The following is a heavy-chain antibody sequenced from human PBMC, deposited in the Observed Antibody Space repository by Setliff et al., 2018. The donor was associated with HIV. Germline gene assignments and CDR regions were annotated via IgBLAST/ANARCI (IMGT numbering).Heavy chain of an antibody. V-gene: IGHV4-39*01. Sequence: PSETLSLTCTVSGGSFRSSRHYWGWIRQPPGKGLEWIGNIHYGGFFWYSPSLKSRVTISVDTSKNHVSLKLSSVTAADTAVYYWARPALGIGGGSRFDNWGQGTRVTVSS. D-gene: IGHD3-10*01. J-gene: IGHJ4*02. CDR1: GGSFRSSRHY. CDR2: IHYGGFF. CDR3: ARPALGIGGGSRFDN.